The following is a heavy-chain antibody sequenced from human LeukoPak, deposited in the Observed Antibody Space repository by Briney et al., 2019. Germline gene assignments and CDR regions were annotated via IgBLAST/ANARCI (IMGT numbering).Heavy chain of an antibody. J-gene: IGHJ6*03. CDR3: AGMITPYYYMDV. CDR1: GYTFTGYY. D-gene: IGHD3-16*01. CDR2: INPNNGGT. Sequence: ASVKVSCKASGYTFTGYYMHWVRQAPGQGLEWMGRINPNNGGTNYAQKFQGRVTMTRDTSISTAYMELSRLRSDDTAVYYCAGMITPYYYMDVWGKGTTVTVSS. V-gene: IGHV1-2*06.